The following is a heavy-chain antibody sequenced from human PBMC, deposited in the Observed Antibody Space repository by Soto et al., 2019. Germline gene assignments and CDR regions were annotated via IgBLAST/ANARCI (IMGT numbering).Heavy chain of an antibody. CDR2: INSDGSST. D-gene: IGHD3-10*01. CDR1: GFTFSSYW. Sequence: GGSLRLSCAASGFTFSSYWMHWVRQAPGKGLVWVSRINSDGSSTSYADSVKGRFTISRDNAKNTLYLQMNSLRAEDTAVYYCARKTYMVRGGMDVWGKGTTVTVSS. V-gene: IGHV3-74*01. J-gene: IGHJ6*03. CDR3: ARKTYMVRGGMDV.